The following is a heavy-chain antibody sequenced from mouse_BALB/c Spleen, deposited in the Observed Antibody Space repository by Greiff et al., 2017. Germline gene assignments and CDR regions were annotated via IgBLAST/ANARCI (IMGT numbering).Heavy chain of an antibody. D-gene: IGHD2-14*01. CDR1: GFTFSSFG. CDR3: ARNYRYDIWYFDY. V-gene: IGHV5-17*02. J-gene: IGHJ2*01. Sequence: EVQVVESGGGLVQPGGSRKLSCAASGFTFSSFGMHWVRQAPEKGLEWVAYISSGSSTIYYADTVKGRFTISRDNPKNTLFLQMTSLRSEDTAMYYCARNYRYDIWYFDYWGQGTTLTVSS. CDR2: ISSGSSTI.